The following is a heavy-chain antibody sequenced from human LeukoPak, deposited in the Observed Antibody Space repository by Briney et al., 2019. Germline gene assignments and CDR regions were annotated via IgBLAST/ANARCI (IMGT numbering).Heavy chain of an antibody. CDR1: SGSIGSGSYY. Sequence: PSETLSLTCTVSSGSIGSGSYYWGWIRQPPGKGLEWIGNMYYSGSTYYNPSLKSRVTISVDTSKNQFSLKLSSVTAADTAVYYCARGGNSKNWFDPWGQGTLVTVSS. J-gene: IGHJ5*02. CDR2: MYYSGST. V-gene: IGHV4-39*01. D-gene: IGHD1-1*01. CDR3: ARGGNSKNWFDP.